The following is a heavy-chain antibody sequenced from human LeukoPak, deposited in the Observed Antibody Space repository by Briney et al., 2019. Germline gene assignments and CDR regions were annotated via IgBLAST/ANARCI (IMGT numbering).Heavy chain of an antibody. Sequence: SETLSLTCAVYGGSFSGYYWSWNRQPPGKGLEWIGEINHSGSTNYNPSLKSRVTISVDTSRNQFSLKLSSVTAADTAVYYCARPIYYYDTSGYGLDAFDIWGQGTMVTVSS. J-gene: IGHJ3*02. CDR2: INHSGST. V-gene: IGHV4-34*01. CDR3: ARPIYYYDTSGYGLDAFDI. CDR1: GGSFSGYY. D-gene: IGHD3-22*01.